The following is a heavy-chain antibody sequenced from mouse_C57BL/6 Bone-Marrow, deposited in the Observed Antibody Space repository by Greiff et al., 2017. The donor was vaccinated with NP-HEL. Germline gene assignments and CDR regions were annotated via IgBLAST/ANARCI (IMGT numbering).Heavy chain of an antibody. J-gene: IGHJ4*01. Sequence: QVQLKESGAELVKPGASVKISCKASGYAFSSYWMNWVKQRPGKGLEWIGQIYPGDGDTNYNGKFKGKATLTADKSSSTAYMQLSSLTSEDSAVYFCARYRSSYGRDAMDYWGQGTSVTVSS. CDR1: GYAFSSYW. V-gene: IGHV1-80*01. CDR2: IYPGDGDT. D-gene: IGHD1-1*01. CDR3: ARYRSSYGRDAMDY.